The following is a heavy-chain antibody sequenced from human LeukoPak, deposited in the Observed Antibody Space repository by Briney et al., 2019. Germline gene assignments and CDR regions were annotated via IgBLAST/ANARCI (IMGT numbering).Heavy chain of an antibody. CDR3: ARGGIGSGSYYYGMDV. V-gene: IGHV1-46*01. D-gene: IGHD3-10*01. J-gene: IGHJ6*02. CDR2: INPSGGST. CDR1: GYTFTSYY. Sequence: ASVNVSCKASGYTFTSYYMRWVRQAPGQGLEWMGIINPSGGSTCYAQKFQGRVTMTRDTSTSTVYMELSSLRSEDTAVYYCARGGIGSGSYYYGMDVWGQGTTVTVSS.